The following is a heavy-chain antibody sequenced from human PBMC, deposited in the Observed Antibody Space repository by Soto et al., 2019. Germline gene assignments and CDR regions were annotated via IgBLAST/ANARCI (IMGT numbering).Heavy chain of an antibody. V-gene: IGHV3-23*01. D-gene: IGHD2-15*01. Sequence: PGGSLRLSCAASGFTFSSYAMSWVRQAPGKGLEWVSATSGSGGSTYYADSVKGRFTISRDNSKNTLYLQMNSLRAEDTAVYYCAKEIWYCSGGSCYLDDAFEIRGQGTMVTVSS. CDR2: TSGSGGST. CDR1: GFTFSSYA. J-gene: IGHJ3*02. CDR3: AKEIWYCSGGSCYLDDAFEI.